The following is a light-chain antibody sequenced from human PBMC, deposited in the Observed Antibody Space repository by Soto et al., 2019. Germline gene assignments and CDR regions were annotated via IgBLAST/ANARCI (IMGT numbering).Light chain of an antibody. CDR2: DAS. Sequence: DIQMTQSPSTLSASVGDRVTITCRASQSIRSWLAWYQQKPGKAPKLLIYDASSLQSGVPSRFSGSGSGTEFTLTISSLQPDDFATYYCQQYNSYPVPFGPGTKVDIK. V-gene: IGKV1-5*01. CDR3: QQYNSYPVP. CDR1: QSIRSW. J-gene: IGKJ3*01.